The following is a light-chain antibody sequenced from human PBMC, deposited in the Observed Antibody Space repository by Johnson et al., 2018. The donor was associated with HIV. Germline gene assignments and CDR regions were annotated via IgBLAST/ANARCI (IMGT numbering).Light chain of an antibody. CDR1: SSNIGNNY. V-gene: IGLV1-51*01. J-gene: IGLJ1*01. CDR3: GTWDSSLSTGV. CDR2: DNN. Sequence: QSVLTQPPSVSAAPGQKVTISCSGSSSNIGNNYVSWYQQLPGTAPKLLIYDNNKRPSGIPDRFSGSKSGTSATLGITGLQTGDEADYFCGTWDSSLSTGVFGTGTGVTVL.